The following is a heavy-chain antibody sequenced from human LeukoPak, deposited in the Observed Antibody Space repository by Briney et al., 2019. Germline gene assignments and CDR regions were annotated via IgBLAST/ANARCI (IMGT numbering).Heavy chain of an antibody. CDR3: ARDRYCSSTSCYLIDY. V-gene: IGHV1-2*02. Sequence: GASVKVSCKASGYTFTGYYMHWVRQAPGQGLEWMGWINPNSGGTNYAQKFQGRVTMTRDTSISTAYMELSRLRSDDTAVYYCARDRYCSSTSCYLIDYWGQGTLVTVSS. J-gene: IGHJ4*02. D-gene: IGHD2-2*01. CDR2: INPNSGGT. CDR1: GYTFTGYY.